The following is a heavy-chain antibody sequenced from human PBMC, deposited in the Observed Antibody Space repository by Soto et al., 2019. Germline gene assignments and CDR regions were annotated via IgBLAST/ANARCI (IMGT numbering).Heavy chain of an antibody. J-gene: IGHJ4*02. Sequence: QVQLVQSGAEVKKPGASVKVSCKASGYTFTSYDINWVRQATGQGLEWMGGMNANSGNTGYAQKSHGRVTMTSNTSVYTAYMELSSLRSEDTAVYYCARTRDYRIDYWGQGTLVTVSS. CDR2: MNANSGNT. CDR3: ARTRDYRIDY. V-gene: IGHV1-8*01. CDR1: GYTFTSYD. D-gene: IGHD4-4*01.